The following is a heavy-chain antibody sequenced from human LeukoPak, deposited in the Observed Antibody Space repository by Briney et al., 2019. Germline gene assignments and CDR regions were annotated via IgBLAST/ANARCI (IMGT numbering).Heavy chain of an antibody. CDR3: ARADGYNLDY. CDR1: GGTFSSYA. CDR2: IIPIFGIA. D-gene: IGHD5-24*01. J-gene: IGHJ4*02. Sequence: GASVKGSCKASGGTFSSYAISWVRQAPGQGLEWMGRIIPIFGIANYAQKFQGRVTITADKSTSTAYMELSSLRSEDTAVYYCARADGYNLDYWGQGTLVTVSS. V-gene: IGHV1-69*04.